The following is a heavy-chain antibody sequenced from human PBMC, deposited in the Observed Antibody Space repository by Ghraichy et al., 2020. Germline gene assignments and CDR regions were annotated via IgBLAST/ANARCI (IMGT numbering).Heavy chain of an antibody. D-gene: IGHD6-19*01. CDR3: VKVPVYSSGGVTYP. CDR2: ISSNGGST. V-gene: IGHV3-64D*06. Sequence: GGSLRLSCSASGFTFSSYAMHWVRQAPGKGLEYVSAISSNGGSTYYADSVKGRFTISRDNSKNTLYLQMSSLRAEDTAVYYCVKVPVYSSGGVTYPWGQGTLVTVSS. CDR1: GFTFSSYA. J-gene: IGHJ5*02.